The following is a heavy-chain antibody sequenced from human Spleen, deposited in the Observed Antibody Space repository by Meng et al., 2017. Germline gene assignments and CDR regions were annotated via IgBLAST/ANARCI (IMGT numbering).Heavy chain of an antibody. D-gene: IGHD6-19*01. CDR2: ISWNSGSI. V-gene: IGHV3-9*01. CDR1: GFTFDDYA. J-gene: IGHJ4*02. CDR3: AKDAYSSGWTFGDY. Sequence: SLKISCAASGFTFDDYAMHWVRQAPGKGLEWVSGISWNSGSIGYADSVKGRFTISRDNAKNSLYLQLNSLRAEDTALYYCAKDAYSSGWTFGDYWGQGTLVTVSS.